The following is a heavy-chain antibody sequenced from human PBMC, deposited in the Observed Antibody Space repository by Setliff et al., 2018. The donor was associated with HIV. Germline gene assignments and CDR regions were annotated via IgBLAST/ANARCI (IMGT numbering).Heavy chain of an antibody. V-gene: IGHV3-23*01. CDR1: GFTFSNYA. Sequence: GGSLRLSCAASGFTFSNYAMSWVRQAPGQGLEWVSCIRGSGDTTYYADSVRGRFTISRDNSKNTLYLQMNSLRAEDAAIYYCAQYASGTYMLYFDFWGQGTLVTVTS. D-gene: IGHD3-10*01. CDR2: IRGSGDTT. J-gene: IGHJ4*02. CDR3: AQYASGTYMLYFDF.